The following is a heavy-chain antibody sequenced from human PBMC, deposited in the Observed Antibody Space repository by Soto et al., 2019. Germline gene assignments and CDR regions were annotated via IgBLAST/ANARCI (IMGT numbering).Heavy chain of an antibody. CDR3: AGEKVGASYFDY. J-gene: IGHJ4*02. Sequence: PGGSLRLSCAASGFTFSSYGMHWVRQAPGKGLEWVAVISYDGSNKYYADSVKGRFTISRDNSKNTLYLQMNSLRAEDTAVYYCAGEKVGASYFDYWGQGTLVTVSS. CDR2: ISYDGSNK. CDR1: GFTFSSYG. V-gene: IGHV3-30*03. D-gene: IGHD1-26*01.